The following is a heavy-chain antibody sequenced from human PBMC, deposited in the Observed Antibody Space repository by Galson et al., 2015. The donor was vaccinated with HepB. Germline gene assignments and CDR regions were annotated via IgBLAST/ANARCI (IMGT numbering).Heavy chain of an antibody. D-gene: IGHD3-10*01. CDR1: GFTFSSYA. V-gene: IGHV3-30*04. CDR3: ARTMRAGQPYFDY. Sequence: SLRLSCAASGFTFSSYAMHWVRQAPGKGLEWVALMSYDGSNKYYADSVKGRFTISRDNSKNTLYLQMNSLRAEDTAVYYCARTMRAGQPYFDYWGQGTLVTVSS. CDR2: MSYDGSNK. J-gene: IGHJ4*02.